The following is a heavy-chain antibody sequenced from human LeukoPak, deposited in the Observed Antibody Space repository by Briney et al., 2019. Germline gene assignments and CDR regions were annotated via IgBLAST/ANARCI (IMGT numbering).Heavy chain of an antibody. V-gene: IGHV3-48*01. CDR3: ARDDSPFDY. CDR1: SFTLSSYS. Sequence: GGSLRLSCAVSSFTLSSYSMSWVRQAPGKGLEWVSYISGSSTTIYYADSVKGRFTISRDNGKNSLYLQMNSLRAEDTAVYYCARDDSPFDYWGQGTLVTVSS. CDR2: ISGSSTTI. J-gene: IGHJ4*02. D-gene: IGHD2-15*01.